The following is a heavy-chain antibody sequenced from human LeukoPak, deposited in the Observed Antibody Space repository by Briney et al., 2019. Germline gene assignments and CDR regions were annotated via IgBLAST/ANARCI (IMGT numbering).Heavy chain of an antibody. J-gene: IGHJ4*02. CDR1: GFTFSSYG. D-gene: IGHD6-13*01. Sequence: GGSLRLSCAASGFTFSSYGMHWVRQAPGKGLEWVAVISYDGSNKYYADSVKGRFTISRDNSKSSLYLQMNSLRAEDTAVYYCAREPSYTSSWHTSCDYWGQGTLVTVSS. CDR3: AREPSYTSSWHTSCDY. CDR2: ISYDGSNK. V-gene: IGHV3-30*03.